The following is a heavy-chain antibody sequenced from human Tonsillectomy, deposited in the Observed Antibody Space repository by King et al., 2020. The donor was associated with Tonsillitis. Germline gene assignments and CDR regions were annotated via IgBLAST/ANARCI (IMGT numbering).Heavy chain of an antibody. CDR1: GFTFSSYA. V-gene: IGHV3-23*03. Sequence: VQLVESGGGLVQPGGSLRLSCAASGFTFSSYAMSWVRQAPGKGLEWVSVIYSGDSSTYYADSVKGRFTISRDNSKNTLYLQMNSLRAEDTAVYYCAKDAGGGGYNLYYLDYWGQGTLVTVSS. CDR3: AKDAGGGGYNLYYLDY. J-gene: IGHJ4*02. D-gene: IGHD5-24*01. CDR2: IYSGDSST.